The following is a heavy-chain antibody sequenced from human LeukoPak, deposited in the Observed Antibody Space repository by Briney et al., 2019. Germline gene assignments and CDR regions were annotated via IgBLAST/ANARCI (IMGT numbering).Heavy chain of an antibody. D-gene: IGHD3-10*01. CDR1: GFTFSSYA. CDR2: LSGSGGST. V-gene: IGHV3-23*01. J-gene: IGHJ4*02. CDR3: AKGWSRGVYYFDY. Sequence: GGSLRLSCAASGFTFSSYAMSWVRQAPGKGLEWVSALSGSGGSTYYADSVKGRFTISRDNSKNTLYLQMNSLRAEDTAVYYCAKGWSRGVYYFDYWGQGTLVTVSS.